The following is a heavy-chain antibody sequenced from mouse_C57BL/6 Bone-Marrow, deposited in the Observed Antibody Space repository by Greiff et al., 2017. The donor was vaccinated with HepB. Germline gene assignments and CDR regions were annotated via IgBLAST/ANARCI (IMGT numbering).Heavy chain of an antibody. CDR2: IHPNSGST. J-gene: IGHJ2*01. Sequence: QVHVKQSGAALVKPGASVKLSCKASGYTFTSYWMHWVKQRPGQGLEWIGMIHPNSGSTNYNEKFKSKATLTVDKSSSTAYMQLSSLTSEDSAVYYCARWLLRDYWGQGTTLTVSS. CDR1: GYTFTSYW. V-gene: IGHV1-64*01. CDR3: ARWLLRDY. D-gene: IGHD2-3*01.